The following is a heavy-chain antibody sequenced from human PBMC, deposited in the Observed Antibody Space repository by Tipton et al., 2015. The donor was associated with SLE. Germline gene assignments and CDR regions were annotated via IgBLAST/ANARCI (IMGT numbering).Heavy chain of an antibody. V-gene: IGHV4-59*01. J-gene: IGHJ4*02. CDR1: GGSINLYY. Sequence: TLSLTCTISGGSINLYYWSWIRQPPGKGLEWIGYIFYTGVTNHNPSLKSRVAMSIDTSKKQFSLKLNNVTAADTAVYYCVRGTESNWKPRFDLWGQGILVAVSS. CDR2: IFYTGVT. CDR3: VRGTESNWKPRFDL. D-gene: IGHD1-20*01.